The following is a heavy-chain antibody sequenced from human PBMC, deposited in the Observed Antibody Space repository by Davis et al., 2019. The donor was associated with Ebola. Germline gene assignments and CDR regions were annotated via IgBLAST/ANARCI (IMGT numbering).Heavy chain of an antibody. J-gene: IGHJ6*02. CDR2: ISGSGGST. CDR1: GFTFSSYA. CDR3: AKTGPFDFWSGYQPSGMDV. D-gene: IGHD3-3*01. Sequence: GGSLRLSCAASGFTFSSYAMSWVRQAPGKGLEWVSAISGSGGSTYYADSVKGRFTISRDNSKNTLYLQMNSLRAEDTAVYYCAKTGPFDFWSGYQPSGMDVWGQGTTVTVSS. V-gene: IGHV3-23*01.